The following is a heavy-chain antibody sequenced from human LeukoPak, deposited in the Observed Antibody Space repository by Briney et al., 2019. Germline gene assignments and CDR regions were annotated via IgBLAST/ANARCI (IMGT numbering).Heavy chain of an antibody. CDR2: IYYSGST. CDR3: ARAYGSGRYQRWFDP. CDR1: GGSFTTYS. V-gene: IGHV4-59*01. Sequence: SETLSLTRTVSGGSFTTYSWSWIRQPPGKGLEWIGYIYYSGSTYYNPSLQSRVTISVDTSKNQFSLKLNSVTAADTAVYFCARAYGSGRYQRWFDPWGLGTQVTVSS. J-gene: IGHJ5*02. D-gene: IGHD3-10*01.